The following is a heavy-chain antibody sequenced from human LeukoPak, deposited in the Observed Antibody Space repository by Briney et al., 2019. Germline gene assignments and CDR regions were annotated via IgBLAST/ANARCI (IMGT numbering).Heavy chain of an antibody. CDR2: INHSGST. D-gene: IGHD4-23*01. V-gene: IGHV4-34*01. Sequence: PSETLSLTCAVYGGSFSGYYWSWIRQPPGKGLEWIGEINHSGSTNYNPSLKSRVTISVDTSKNQFSLKLSSVTAADTAVYYCARGAFVVTPAPISYWGQGTLVTVSS. CDR3: ARGAFVVTPAPISY. J-gene: IGHJ4*02. CDR1: GGSFSGYY.